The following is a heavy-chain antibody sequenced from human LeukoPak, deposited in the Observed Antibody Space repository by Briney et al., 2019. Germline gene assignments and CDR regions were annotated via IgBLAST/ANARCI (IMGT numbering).Heavy chain of an antibody. V-gene: IGHV4-30-4*08. CDR2: IYYSGST. CDR3: ARVGVTIFGVVIIPGPYFDY. Sequence: PSQTLSLTCTVSGGSISSGDYYWSWIRQPPGKGLEWIGYIYYSGSTYYNPSLKSRVTISVDTSKNQFSLKLSSVTAADTAVYYCARVGVTIFGVVIIPGPYFDYWGQGTLVTVSS. J-gene: IGHJ4*02. D-gene: IGHD3-3*01. CDR1: GGSISSGDYY.